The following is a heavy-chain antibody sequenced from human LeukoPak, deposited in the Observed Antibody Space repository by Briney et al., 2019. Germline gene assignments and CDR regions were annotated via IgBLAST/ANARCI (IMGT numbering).Heavy chain of an antibody. CDR2: IKEDGSEK. D-gene: IGHD1-26*01. CDR3: AITSSGSYVDYFDY. J-gene: IGHJ4*02. Sequence: GGSLRLSCAASGFIFSSHWMSWVRQAPGKGLEWVASIKEDGSEKSYMDSVKGRFTISRDNSKNTLYLQMNSLRAEDTAVYYCAITSSGSYVDYFDYWGQGTLVTVSS. CDR1: GFIFSSHW. V-gene: IGHV3-7*03.